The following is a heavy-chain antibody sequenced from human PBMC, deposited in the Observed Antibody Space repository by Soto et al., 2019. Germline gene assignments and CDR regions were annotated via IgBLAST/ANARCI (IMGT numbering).Heavy chain of an antibody. D-gene: IGHD4-4*01. CDR1: GYTFIGQY. J-gene: IGHJ6*02. CDR2: INPNSSGI. CDR3: ATSNVTRDSYDYGMDV. V-gene: IGHV1-2*04. Sequence: ASVKVSCKASGYTFIGQYMHWVRQAPGQGLEWMGWINPNSSGINYAQKFQDWVTMTRDTSISTVYMELSRLTSDDTAVYYCATSNVTRDSYDYGMDVGG.